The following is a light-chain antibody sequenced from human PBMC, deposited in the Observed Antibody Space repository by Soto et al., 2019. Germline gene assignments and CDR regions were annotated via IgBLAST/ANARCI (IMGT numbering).Light chain of an antibody. J-gene: IGLJ2*01. V-gene: IGLV2-14*01. CDR3: SSYTSSSTLV. CDR2: EVS. CDR1: SSDVGGYNY. Sequence: QSALTQPASVSGSPGQSITISCTGTSSDVGGYNYVSWYQQHPGKAPKLMIYEVSNRPSGVSNRFSGSKSGSTASLTISGLQAEYEADYYCSSYTSSSTLVFGGGTKLTVL.